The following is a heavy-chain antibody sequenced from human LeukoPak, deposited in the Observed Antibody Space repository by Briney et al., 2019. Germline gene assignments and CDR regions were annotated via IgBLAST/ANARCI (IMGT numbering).Heavy chain of an antibody. CDR2: MYASGST. CDR1: GVSFSSYY. V-gene: IGHV4-4*07. CDR3: ARGDYYYYYMDV. J-gene: IGHJ6*03. Sequence: SETLSLTCTVSGVSFSSYYWNWIRQPAGKGLEWIGRMYASGSTNYNPSLRSRATMSVDTSKNQFSLKLSSVTAADTAVYYCARGDYYYYYMDVWGKGTTVTVSS.